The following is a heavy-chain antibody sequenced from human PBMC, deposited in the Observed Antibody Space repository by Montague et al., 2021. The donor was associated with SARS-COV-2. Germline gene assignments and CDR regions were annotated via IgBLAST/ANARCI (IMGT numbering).Heavy chain of an antibody. CDR3: ARLGEGVVPAPILGVGPYYSYYYMDV. V-gene: IGHV4-34*01. J-gene: IGHJ6*03. CDR2: INHGGST. D-gene: IGHD2-2*02. Sequence: SETLSLTCAVHGGSFSGYYWNWICKPPGKGLEWIGEINHGGSTNYNPSLKSRITISAYTSKNQFSLNLTSVAAADTAVYYCARLGEGVVPAPILGVGPYYSYYYMDVWGKGTTVTVSS. CDR1: GGSFSGYY.